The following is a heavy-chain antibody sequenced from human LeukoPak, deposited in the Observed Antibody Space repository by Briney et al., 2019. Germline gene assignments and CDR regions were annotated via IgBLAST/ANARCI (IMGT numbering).Heavy chain of an antibody. CDR1: GYTFTSYD. D-gene: IGHD6-13*01. Sequence: ASVKVSCKASGYTFTSYDINWVRQATGQGLEWMGWMNPNSGNTGYAQKFQGRVTMTEDTSTDTAYMELSSLRSEDTAVYYCATVAGISTKGYTPPQGWGQGTLITVSS. CDR2: MNPNSGNT. J-gene: IGHJ4*02. CDR3: ATVAGISTKGYTPPQG. V-gene: IGHV1-8*01.